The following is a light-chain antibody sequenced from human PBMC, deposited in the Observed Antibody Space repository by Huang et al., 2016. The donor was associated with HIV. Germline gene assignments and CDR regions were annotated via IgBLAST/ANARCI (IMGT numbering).Light chain of an antibody. V-gene: IGKV2-30*02. CDR3: MQGTHWPLT. J-gene: IGKJ4*01. CDR1: QSLVHSDGNTY. Sequence: DVVMTQSPLSLPVTLGQPASISCRSSQSLVHSDGNTYLNWFHQRPGQSPSSLIYNVSNRDSGVPDRFSGSGSGTDFTLKISRVEAEDVGVYYCMQGTHWPLTFGGGTKVEIK. CDR2: NVS.